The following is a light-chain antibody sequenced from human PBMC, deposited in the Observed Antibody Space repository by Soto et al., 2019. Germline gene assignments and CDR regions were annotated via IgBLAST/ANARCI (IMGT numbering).Light chain of an antibody. J-gene: IGKJ1*01. CDR3: QQYDGSPWT. Sequence: EFVLTQSPATLSLSPGERATLSCRASQSVGSDYLAWYQQKPGQAPRLLVFRASNRATGIPDRFSGSGSGTDFTLTISRLEPEDSALYYCQQYDGSPWTFGQGTKVDI. V-gene: IGKV3-20*01. CDR2: RAS. CDR1: QSVGSDY.